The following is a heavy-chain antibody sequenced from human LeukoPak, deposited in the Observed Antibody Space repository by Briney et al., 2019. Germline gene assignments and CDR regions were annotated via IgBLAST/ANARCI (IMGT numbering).Heavy chain of an antibody. Sequence: GGSLRLSCAASGFTFSSYAMSWVRQAPGKGLEWVSAISGSGGSTYYADSVKGRFTISRDNSKNTLFLHMNSLRVEDTAVYYCAKGSSDSRPYYFDYWGQGALVTVSS. J-gene: IGHJ4*02. CDR2: ISGSGGST. CDR1: GFTFSSYA. CDR3: AKGSSDSRPYYFDY. V-gene: IGHV3-23*01. D-gene: IGHD3-22*01.